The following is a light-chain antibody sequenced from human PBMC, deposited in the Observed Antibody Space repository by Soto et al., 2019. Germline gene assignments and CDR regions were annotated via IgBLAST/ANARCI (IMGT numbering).Light chain of an antibody. Sequence: ETVMTQSPATLSVSPGGRATLSCRASQSISDTLAWYQQKPGQAPRLLIHGASTRATGFPARFSGSGSGTDFPLTISSLQSEDFEVYYCQQYNNWPWTFGQGTKVEIK. CDR1: QSISDT. CDR2: GAS. CDR3: QQYNNWPWT. J-gene: IGKJ1*01. V-gene: IGKV3-15*01.